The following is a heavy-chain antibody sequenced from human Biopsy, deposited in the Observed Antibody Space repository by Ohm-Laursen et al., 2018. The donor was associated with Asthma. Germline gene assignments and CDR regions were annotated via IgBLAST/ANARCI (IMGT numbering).Heavy chain of an antibody. CDR3: ARAVDYSHYYGIDV. Sequence: SVKVSCKTSGYTFNSAGITWARQAPGQGLEWMGWISVYNGNTKVAQKLQDRVTMITDTSTSTAYMELRSLRSDGTAVYFCARAVDYSHYYGIDVWGQETTVTVS. CDR1: GYTFNSAG. V-gene: IGHV1-18*01. D-gene: IGHD3-10*01. J-gene: IGHJ6*02. CDR2: ISVYNGNT.